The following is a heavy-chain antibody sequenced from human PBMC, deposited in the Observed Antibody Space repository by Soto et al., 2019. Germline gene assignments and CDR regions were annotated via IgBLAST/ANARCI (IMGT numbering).Heavy chain of an antibody. V-gene: IGHV3-53*01. CDR3: ARNYYGSGGGFDY. CDR2: IYSGGST. CDR1: GFTVSSNY. Sequence: PGGSLRLSCAASGFTVSSNYMSWVRQAPGKGLEWVSVIYSGGSTYYADSVKGRFTISRDNSKNTLYLQMNSLRAEDTAVYYCARNYYGSGGGFDYWGQGTLVTVSS. J-gene: IGHJ4*02. D-gene: IGHD3-22*01.